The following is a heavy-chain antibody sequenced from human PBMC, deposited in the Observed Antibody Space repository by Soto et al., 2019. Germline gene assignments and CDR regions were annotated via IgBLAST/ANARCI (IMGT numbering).Heavy chain of an antibody. D-gene: IGHD5-12*01. V-gene: IGHV3-23*01. CDR2: ISGSGGST. J-gene: IGHJ4*02. CDR1: GFTFSSYA. Sequence: SGGSLRLSCAASGFTFSSYAMSWVRQAPGKGLEWVSAISGSGGSTYYADSVKGRFTISRDNSKNTLYLQMNSLRAEDTAVYYCAKVHAPLRLQAFDYWGQGTLVTVSS. CDR3: AKVHAPLRLQAFDY.